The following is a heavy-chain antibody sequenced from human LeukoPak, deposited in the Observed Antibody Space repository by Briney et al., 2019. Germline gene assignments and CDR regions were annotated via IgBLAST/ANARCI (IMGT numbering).Heavy chain of an antibody. J-gene: IGHJ4*02. CDR1: GFTFSSYA. V-gene: IGHV3-23*01. CDR2: IRGSGGST. CDR3: ARSTSSEYDIYHFDY. D-gene: IGHD3-9*01. Sequence: GGSLRLSCAASGFTFSSYAMTWVRQAPGKGLEWVSTIRGSGGSTYYTDSVKGRFTISRDNSKNTLYLQMNSLRAEDTAVYYCARSTSSEYDIYHFDYWGQGTLVTVSS.